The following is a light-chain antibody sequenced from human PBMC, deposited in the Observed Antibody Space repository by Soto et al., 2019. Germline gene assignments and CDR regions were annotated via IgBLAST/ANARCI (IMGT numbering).Light chain of an antibody. CDR2: GAS. V-gene: IGKV3-20*01. J-gene: IGKJ2*01. CDR3: QQYGSSPPMYT. Sequence: EIVLTQSPGTLSLSPGERATLSCRASQSVSSNYLAWYQQKPGQAPRLLIYGASSRATGIPDRFSGSGSGTDFTLTISRLEPEDFAVYYCQQYGSSPPMYTFGQGDKREIK. CDR1: QSVSSNY.